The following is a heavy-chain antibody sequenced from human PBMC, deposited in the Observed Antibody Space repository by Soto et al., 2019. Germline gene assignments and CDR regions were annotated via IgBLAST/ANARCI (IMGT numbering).Heavy chain of an antibody. CDR3: ARARIAVAGVYYYGMDV. V-gene: IGHV4-59*12. CDR2: IYYSGST. CDR1: GGSISSYY. Sequence: PSETLSLTCTVSGGSISSYYWSWIRQPPGKGLEWIGYIYYSGSTNYNPSLKSRVTISVDRSKNQFSLKLSSVTAADTAVYYCARARIAVAGVYYYGMDVWGQGTTVTVSS. D-gene: IGHD6-19*01. J-gene: IGHJ6*02.